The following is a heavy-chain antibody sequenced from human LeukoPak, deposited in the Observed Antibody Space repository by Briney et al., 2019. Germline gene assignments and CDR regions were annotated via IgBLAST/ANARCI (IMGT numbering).Heavy chain of an antibody. V-gene: IGHV4-31*03. J-gene: IGHJ4*02. CDR3: ARVVAYDSTGYYLYYFDY. CDR2: IHYSGDT. CDR1: GGSISSGGYY. D-gene: IGHD3-22*01. Sequence: SETLSLTCTVSGGSISSGGYYWSWIRQHPGKGLEWIGYIHYSGDTYYSPSLKSRLTISVDTSKNQFPLRLRSVTAADTAVYYCARVVAYDSTGYYLYYFDYWGQGTLVTVAA.